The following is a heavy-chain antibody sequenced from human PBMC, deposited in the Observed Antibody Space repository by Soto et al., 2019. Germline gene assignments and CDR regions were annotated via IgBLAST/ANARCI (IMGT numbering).Heavy chain of an antibody. V-gene: IGHV4-31*03. J-gene: IGHJ6*02. Sequence: TLSLTGTVSVGSISRCGYYWSWIRQHPGKGLEWIGYIYYSGSTYYNPSLKSRVTISVDTSKNQFSLKLSSVTAADTAVYYCATTSKIAVAGTVYYYGMDVWGQGTTVTVSS. CDR2: IYYSGST. CDR3: ATTSKIAVAGTVYYYGMDV. D-gene: IGHD6-19*01. CDR1: VGSISRCGYY.